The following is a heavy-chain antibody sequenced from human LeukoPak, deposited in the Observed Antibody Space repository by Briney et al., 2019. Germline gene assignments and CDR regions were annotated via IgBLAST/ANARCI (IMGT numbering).Heavy chain of an antibody. CDR2: IYYSGST. J-gene: IGHJ4*02. D-gene: IGHD6-13*01. CDR1: GGSISSGGYY. Sequence: SETLSLTCTVSGGSISSGGYYWSWIRQHPGKGLEWIGYIYYSGSTYYNPSLKSRVTISVDTSKNQLSLKLSSVTAADTAVYYCARRDSSSWFLDYWGQGTLVTVSS. V-gene: IGHV4-31*03. CDR3: ARRDSSSWFLDY.